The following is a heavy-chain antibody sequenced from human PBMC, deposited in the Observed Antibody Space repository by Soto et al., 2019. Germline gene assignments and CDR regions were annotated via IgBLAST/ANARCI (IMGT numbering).Heavy chain of an antibody. Sequence: QVHLQQWGAGLLKASETLSLTCAVYGGSFSGYYWSWIRQAPGKGLQWLGEINHSGNTNYNPSLDSRVTMSVDTSKNQFSLKLNSVTAADTAVYYCARNPPHSSSFLSSYYGMDVWGQGTTVTVSS. CDR3: ARNPPHSSSFLSSYYGMDV. J-gene: IGHJ6*02. V-gene: IGHV4-34*01. CDR2: INHSGNT. CDR1: GGSFSGYY. D-gene: IGHD6-6*01.